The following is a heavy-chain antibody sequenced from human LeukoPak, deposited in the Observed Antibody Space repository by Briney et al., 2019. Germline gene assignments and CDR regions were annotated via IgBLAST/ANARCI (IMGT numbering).Heavy chain of an antibody. CDR1: GGSITGSTYY. CDR2: VIHSGTT. J-gene: IGHJ4*02. D-gene: IGHD3-22*01. Sequence: SETLSLTCTVSGGSITGSTYYWGWIRQPPGKGLEWIVSVIHSGTTYYNPSLRSRVIVSMDTSKKQFSLRLSSVTAADTAVYYYARHDYDSSGHRRDYYFDYWSQGTLVTVSS. V-gene: IGHV4-39*01. CDR3: ARHDYDSSGHRRDYYFDY.